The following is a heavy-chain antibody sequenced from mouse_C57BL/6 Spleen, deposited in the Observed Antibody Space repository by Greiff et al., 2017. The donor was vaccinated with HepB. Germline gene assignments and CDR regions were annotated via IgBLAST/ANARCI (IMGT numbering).Heavy chain of an antibody. CDR3: ARQELYYGSSLYYYAMDY. Sequence: VKLVESGPGLVAPSQSLSITCTVSGFSLTSYGVHWVRQPPGKGLEWLVVIWSDGSTTYNSALKSRLSISKDNSKSQVFLKMNSLQTDDTAMYYCARQELYYGSSLYYYAMDYWGQGTSVTVSS. V-gene: IGHV2-6-1*01. CDR2: IWSDGST. J-gene: IGHJ4*01. D-gene: IGHD1-1*01. CDR1: GFSLTSYG.